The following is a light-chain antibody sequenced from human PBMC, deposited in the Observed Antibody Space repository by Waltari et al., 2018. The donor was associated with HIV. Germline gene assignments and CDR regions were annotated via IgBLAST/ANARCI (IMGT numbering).Light chain of an antibody. V-gene: IGLV3-21*04. Sequence: YVLTQPPSVSVAPRMTATLTRWGNNSGTHNVHCHQQKPGPAPSVVLYYDGHRPSGIPERFSGSKSGNTATLTISRVEAGDEADYYCQVWDHSSDHVVFGGGTKLTVL. J-gene: IGLJ2*01. CDR3: QVWDHSSDHVV. CDR1: NSGTHN. CDR2: YDG.